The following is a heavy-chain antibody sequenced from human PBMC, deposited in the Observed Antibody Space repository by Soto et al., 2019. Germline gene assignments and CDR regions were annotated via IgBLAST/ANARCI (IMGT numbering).Heavy chain of an antibody. Sequence: GASVKVSCKASGGTFSSYAISWVRQAPGQGLEWMGGIIPIFGTANYAQKFQGRVTITADESTSTAYMELSSLRSEDTAVYYCARVGLGYYYYYGMDVWGQGTTVTVSS. D-gene: IGHD3-9*01. CDR1: GGTFSSYA. CDR2: IIPIFGTA. CDR3: ARVGLGYYYYYGMDV. J-gene: IGHJ6*02. V-gene: IGHV1-69*13.